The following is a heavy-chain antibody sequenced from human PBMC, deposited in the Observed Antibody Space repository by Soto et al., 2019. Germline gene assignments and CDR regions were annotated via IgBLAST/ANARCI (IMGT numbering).Heavy chain of an antibody. CDR2: ISGSGGST. CDR1: GFTFSSYA. CDR3: AKVPLIAEAGTYFDY. V-gene: IGHV3-23*01. J-gene: IGHJ4*02. D-gene: IGHD6-19*01. Sequence: GGSLRLSCAASGFTFSSYAMSWVRQAPGKGLEWVSAISGSGGSTYYADSVKGRFTISRDNSKNTLYLQVNSLRAEDTAVYYCAKVPLIAEAGTYFDYWGQGTLVTVSS.